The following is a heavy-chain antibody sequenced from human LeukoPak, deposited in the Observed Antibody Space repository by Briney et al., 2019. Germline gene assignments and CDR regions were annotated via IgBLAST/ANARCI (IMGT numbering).Heavy chain of an antibody. V-gene: IGHV3-23*01. CDR2: ISGSGGST. Sequence: QTGGSLRLSCAASGFTFSSYAMSWVRQAPGKGLEWVSAISGSGGSTYYADSVKGRFTISRDNSKNTLYLQMNSLRAEDTAVYYCAKVLGGGPAFYDYGDYQAYYYYYGMDVWGQGTTVTVSS. J-gene: IGHJ6*02. D-gene: IGHD4-17*01. CDR3: AKVLGGGPAFYDYGDYQAYYYYYGMDV. CDR1: GFTFSSYA.